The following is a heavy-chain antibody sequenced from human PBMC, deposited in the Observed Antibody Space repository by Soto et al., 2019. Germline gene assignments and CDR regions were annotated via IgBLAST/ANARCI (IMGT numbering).Heavy chain of an antibody. CDR2: MSYDGTTK. CDR3: AREVLWSRYFDY. Sequence: QVQLVESGGGVVQPGRSLRLSCAASGFIFSNYVMYWVRQAPGKGLEWVAFMSYDGTTKYYADSVKGRFTISRDNSKNTLHLQMNSLRPEDTGVYYCAREVLWSRYFDYWGQGTLVTVSS. CDR1: GFIFSNYV. J-gene: IGHJ4*02. V-gene: IGHV3-30-3*01. D-gene: IGHD3-10*01.